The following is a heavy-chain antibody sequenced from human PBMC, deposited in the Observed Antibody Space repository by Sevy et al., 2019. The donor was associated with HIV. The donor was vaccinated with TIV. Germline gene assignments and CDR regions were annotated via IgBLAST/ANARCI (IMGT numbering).Heavy chain of an antibody. CDR1: GFTFGSYW. D-gene: IGHD3-3*01. CDR2: ISDDGRST. V-gene: IGHV3-74*01. CDR3: ARDSVTVSGIVLYALDI. J-gene: IGHJ3*02. Sequence: GGSLRLSCGASGFTFGSYWMHWVRQVPGKGLEWVSRISDDGRSTTYADSVRGRFTISRDNAKNTLYLQMNGLRAEDTAVYYCARDSVTVSGIVLYALDIWGQGTMVTVSS.